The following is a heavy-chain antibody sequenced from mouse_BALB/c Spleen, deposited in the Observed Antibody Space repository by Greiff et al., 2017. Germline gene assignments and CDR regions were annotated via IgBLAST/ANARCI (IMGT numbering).Heavy chain of an antibody. V-gene: IGHV5-4*02. CDR2: ISDGGSYT. CDR3: ASQLGGDAMDY. Sequence: EVKLMESGGGLVKPGGSLKLSCAASGFTFSDYYMYWVRQTPDKRLEWVATISDGGSYTYYPDSVKGRFTISRDNAKNNLYLQMSSLKSEDTAMYYCASQLGGDAMDYWGQGTSVTVSS. J-gene: IGHJ4*01. D-gene: IGHD4-1*02. CDR1: GFTFSDYY.